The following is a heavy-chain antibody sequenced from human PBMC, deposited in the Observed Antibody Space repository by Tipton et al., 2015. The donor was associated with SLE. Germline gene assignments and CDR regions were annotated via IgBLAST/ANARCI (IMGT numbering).Heavy chain of an antibody. Sequence: SLRLSCAASGFTFSGSAMHWVRQASGKGLEWVGRIRSKANSYATAYAASVKGRFTISRDDSKNTAYLQMNSLKTEDTAVYYCTRRLDIVVVPPSRGTSAFDIWGQGTMVTVSS. D-gene: IGHD2-2*01. J-gene: IGHJ3*02. CDR1: GFTFSGSA. V-gene: IGHV3-73*01. CDR3: TRRLDIVVVPPSRGTSAFDI. CDR2: IRSKANSYAT.